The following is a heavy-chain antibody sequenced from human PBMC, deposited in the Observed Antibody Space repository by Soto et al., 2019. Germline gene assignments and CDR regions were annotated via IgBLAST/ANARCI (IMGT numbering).Heavy chain of an antibody. V-gene: IGHV4-31*01. CDR2: IYYSGST. D-gene: IGHD3-10*01. Sequence: QVQLQESGPGLVKPSQTLSLTCTVSGGSISSGGYYSSWIRQHPGKGLEWIGYIYYSGSTYYNPSLKTAVTITVYASKNQFSLTLSSVTAADTAMYSSARGYYVSGSYYYVFDWFDPWGQGTLVTVSS. J-gene: IGHJ5*02. CDR3: ARGYYVSGSYYYVFDWFDP. CDR1: GGSISSGGYY.